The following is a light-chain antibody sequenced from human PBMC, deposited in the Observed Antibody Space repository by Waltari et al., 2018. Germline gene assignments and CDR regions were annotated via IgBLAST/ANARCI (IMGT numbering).Light chain of an antibody. CDR1: SSDVGGYNF. V-gene: IGLV2-14*03. CDR3: SSYRRSSTYVL. Sequence: QSALTQPASVSGSPGQSITISCSGISSDVGGYNFVSWYQQHPGKAPKLLIFDVSNRPSGVSNRFSGSKSRNTASLTISVLQPEDEADYYCSSYRRSSTYVLLGGGTKLTVL. J-gene: IGLJ2*01. CDR2: DVS.